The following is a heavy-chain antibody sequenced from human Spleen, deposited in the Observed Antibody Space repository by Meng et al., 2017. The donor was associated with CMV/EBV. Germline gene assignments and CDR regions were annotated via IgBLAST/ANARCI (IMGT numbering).Heavy chain of an antibody. CDR1: GYTFTSYG. CDR2: MSGYNGNT. D-gene: IGHD3-10*01. Sequence: ASVKVSCKASGYTFTSYGISWVRQAPGQGLEWMGWMSGYNGNTNYAQKFQGRVTMTADTSTTTAYMELRSLRSDDTAVYYCARDTPTWFGELLDHYHGMDVWGQGTTVTVSS. J-gene: IGHJ6*02. CDR3: ARDTPTWFGELLDHYHGMDV. V-gene: IGHV1-18*01.